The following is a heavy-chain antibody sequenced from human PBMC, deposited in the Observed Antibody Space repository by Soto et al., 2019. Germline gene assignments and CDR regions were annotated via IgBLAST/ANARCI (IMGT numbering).Heavy chain of an antibody. Sequence: SVKVSCRASGFTFTSSAVQWVRQARGQRLEWIGWIVVGSGNTNYAQKFQERVTITRDMSTSTAYMELSSLRSEDTAVYYCAAGSPYTMIGHYWGQGTLVTVSS. J-gene: IGHJ4*02. CDR2: IVVGSGNT. CDR1: GFTFTSSA. CDR3: AAGSPYTMIGHY. V-gene: IGHV1-58*01. D-gene: IGHD3-22*01.